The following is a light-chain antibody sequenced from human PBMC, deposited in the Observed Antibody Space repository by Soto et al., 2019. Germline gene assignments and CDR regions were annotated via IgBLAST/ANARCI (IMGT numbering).Light chain of an antibody. Sequence: QSVLTQPPSASGTPGQRVTISCSGSGSNIGSNYVYWYQQLPGTAPKLLIYNDNQRPSGVPDRFSGSKSGTSASLAISGLRSEDEADYYCASWDDSLSGVVFGGGTKVTVL. V-gene: IGLV1-47*02. J-gene: IGLJ3*02. CDR2: NDN. CDR3: ASWDDSLSGVV. CDR1: GSNIGSNY.